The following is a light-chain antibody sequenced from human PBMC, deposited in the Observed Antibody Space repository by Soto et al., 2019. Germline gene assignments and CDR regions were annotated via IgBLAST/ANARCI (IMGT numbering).Light chain of an antibody. CDR1: QTVGGRY. CDR2: GAS. Sequence: EIVLTQSAATLSLSLGERATLSCRASQTVGGRYLAWFQQKPGQTPRLLIYGASTRAAGVPDRFSGSGSGTDFSLTINRLEPEDFAFYYCLHYVSSPWTFGQGTKVDIK. J-gene: IGKJ1*01. CDR3: LHYVSSPWT. V-gene: IGKV3-20*01.